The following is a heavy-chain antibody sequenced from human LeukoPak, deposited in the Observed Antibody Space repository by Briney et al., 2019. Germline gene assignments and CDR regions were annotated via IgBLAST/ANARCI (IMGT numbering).Heavy chain of an antibody. Sequence: PSETLSLTCTVSGGSISSYYWSWIRQPPGKGMKWIGYIYYSGRTNYNPSLKSRVTISVDTSKNQFSLKLSSVTAADTAVYYCAAFYDSSGYAIDPYYYYYMDVWGKGTTVTVSS. V-gene: IGHV4-59*01. J-gene: IGHJ6*03. CDR1: GGSISSYY. CDR2: IYYSGRT. CDR3: AAFYDSSGYAIDPYYYYYMDV. D-gene: IGHD3-22*01.